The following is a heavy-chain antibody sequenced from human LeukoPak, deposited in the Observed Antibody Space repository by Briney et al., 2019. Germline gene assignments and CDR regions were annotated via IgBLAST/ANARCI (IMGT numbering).Heavy chain of an antibody. J-gene: IGHJ5*02. Sequence: SGPALVKPTATLTLTCSFSGFSLSTSGMRVSWIRQPPGKALEWLARIDWDDDKFYSTSLKTRLTISKDTSKSQVVLTMTNMDPVDTATYYCARTNYGDYRNWFDPWGQGTLVTVS. V-gene: IGHV2-70*04. CDR3: ARTNYGDYRNWFDP. D-gene: IGHD4-17*01. CDR2: IDWDDDK. CDR1: GFSLSTSGMR.